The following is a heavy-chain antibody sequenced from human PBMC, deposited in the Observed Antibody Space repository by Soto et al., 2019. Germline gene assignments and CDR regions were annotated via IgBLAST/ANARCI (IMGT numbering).Heavy chain of an antibody. CDR3: ARSNKSIVVVSPHYYYGMDV. D-gene: IGHD3-22*01. V-gene: IGHV1-69*13. CDR1: GGTFSSYA. J-gene: IGHJ6*02. CDR2: IIPIFGTA. Sequence: SVKVSCKASGGTFSSYAISWVRQAPGQGLEWMGGIIPIFGTANYAQKFQGRVTITADESTSTAYMELSSLRSEDTAVYYCARSNKSIVVVSPHYYYGMDVWGQGTTVTVYS.